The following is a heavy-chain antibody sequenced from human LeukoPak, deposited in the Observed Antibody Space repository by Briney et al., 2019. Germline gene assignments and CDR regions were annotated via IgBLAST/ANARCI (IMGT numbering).Heavy chain of an antibody. J-gene: IGHJ3*02. CDR1: GFTFSSYA. CDR2: IYASGSAT. Sequence: GGSLRLSCEASGFTFSSYAMTWVRQAPGKGLEWVSGIYASGSATHYADTVKGRFTISRDNSKNTLYLQMNSLRAEDTAVYYCAKRPRDSSGYYLGAFDMWGQGTMVTASS. V-gene: IGHV3-23*01. D-gene: IGHD3-22*01. CDR3: AKRPRDSSGYYLGAFDM.